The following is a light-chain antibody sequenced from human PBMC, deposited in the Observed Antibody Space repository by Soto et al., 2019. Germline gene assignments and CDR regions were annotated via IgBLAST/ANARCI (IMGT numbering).Light chain of an antibody. CDR3: QQYDNFPRAIN. V-gene: IGKV1-33*01. CDR1: QDISNY. CDR2: DAS. J-gene: IGKJ5*01. Sequence: DIQMTQSPSSLSASVGDRVTITCQASQDISNYLNWYQQKPGKAPKLLIYDASNLETGVPSRFSGSGSGTDFTFTISSLQPEDIATYYCQQYDNFPRAINLGQGTRLEIK.